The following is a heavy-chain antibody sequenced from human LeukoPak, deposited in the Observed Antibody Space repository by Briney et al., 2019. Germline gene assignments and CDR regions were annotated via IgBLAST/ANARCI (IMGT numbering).Heavy chain of an antibody. CDR2: IIPILGIA. CDR1: GGTFSSYA. CDR3: ARPVTRGYAFDI. J-gene: IGHJ3*02. Sequence: ASVKVSCKASGGTFSSYAISWVRQAPGQGLEWMGRIIPILGIANYAQKFQGRVTITRNTSISTAYMELSSLRSEDTAVYYRARPVTRGYAFDIWGQGTMVTVSS. D-gene: IGHD2-21*02. V-gene: IGHV1-69*04.